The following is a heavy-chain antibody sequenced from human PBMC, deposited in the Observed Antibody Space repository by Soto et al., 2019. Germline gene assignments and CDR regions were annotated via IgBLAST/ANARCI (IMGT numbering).Heavy chain of an antibody. CDR1: GFTFSSYA. CDR3: ARVRVTIFGVVIIDWYFDL. V-gene: IGHV3-23*01. J-gene: IGHJ2*01. D-gene: IGHD3-3*01. Sequence: GGSLRLSCAASGFTFSSYAMNWVRQAPGKGLEWVSAISGSGGSTYYADSVKGRFTISRDNSKNTLYLQMNSLRAEDTAVYYCARVRVTIFGVVIIDWYFDLWGRGTLVTVSS. CDR2: ISGSGGST.